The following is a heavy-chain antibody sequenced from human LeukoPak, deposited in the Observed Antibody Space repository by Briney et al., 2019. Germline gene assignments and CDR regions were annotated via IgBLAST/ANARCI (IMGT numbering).Heavy chain of an antibody. Sequence: ASVKVSSKASGYTFTSYDINWVRQAPGQGLEWMGWMNPNSGNTGYAQKLQGRVTMTRNTSISTAYMELSSLRSEDTAVYYCARVLGRGKYDYWGQGTLVTVSS. CDR2: MNPNSGNT. V-gene: IGHV1-8*01. CDR1: GYTFTSYD. J-gene: IGHJ4*02. D-gene: IGHD3-10*01. CDR3: ARVLGRGKYDY.